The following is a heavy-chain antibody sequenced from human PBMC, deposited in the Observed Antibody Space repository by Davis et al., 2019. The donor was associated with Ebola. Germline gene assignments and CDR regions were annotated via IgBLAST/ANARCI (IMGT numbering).Heavy chain of an antibody. D-gene: IGHD3-16*01. CDR2: IKQDGSEK. V-gene: IGHV3-7*01. J-gene: IGHJ4*02. CDR1: GFTFSSYS. Sequence: GESLKISCAASGFTFSSYSMNWVRQAPGKRLEWAANIKQDGSEKYYVDSVKGRFTISRDNAKNSLYLQMNSLRAEDTAVYYCARDGGSGIDYWGQGTLVTVSS. CDR3: ARDGGSGIDY.